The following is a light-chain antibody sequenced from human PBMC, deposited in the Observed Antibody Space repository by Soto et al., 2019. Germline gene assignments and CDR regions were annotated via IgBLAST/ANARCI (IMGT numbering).Light chain of an antibody. CDR2: GAS. V-gene: IGKV3-15*01. J-gene: IGKJ2*01. CDR1: QSVSSI. Sequence: EIVMTQSPATLSVSPGERAALSCRASQSVSSIFAWYQQKPGQAPRLLIYGASTRATGIPARFSGSGSGTEFTLTISSLHSEDFAVYYCQKYNNSPYTFGQGTKLEI. CDR3: QKYNNSPYT.